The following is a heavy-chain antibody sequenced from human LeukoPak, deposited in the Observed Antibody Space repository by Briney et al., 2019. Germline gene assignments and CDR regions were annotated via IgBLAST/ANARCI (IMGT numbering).Heavy chain of an antibody. V-gene: IGHV3-53*01. Sequence: GRSLRLSCAASGFTVSSNYMSWVRQAPGKGLEWVSVIYSGGSTYYADSVKGRFTISRDNSKSTLYLQMNSLRAEDTAVYYCARSPYTAMVPDYWGQGTLVTVSS. J-gene: IGHJ4*02. CDR3: ARSPYTAMVPDY. CDR2: IYSGGST. D-gene: IGHD5-18*01. CDR1: GFTVSSNY.